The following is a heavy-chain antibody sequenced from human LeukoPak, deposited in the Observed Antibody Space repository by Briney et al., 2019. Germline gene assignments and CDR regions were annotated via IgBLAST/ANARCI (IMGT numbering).Heavy chain of an antibody. V-gene: IGHV3-21*01. CDR2: ISSSGYSI. J-gene: IGHJ6*03. Sequence: GGSLRLSCAASGFTFSSYAMNWVRQAPGKGLEWVSCISSSGYSIYYADSVKGRFTISRDNAKNSLYLQMNSLRAEDTAVYYCARDLTDPPYYYYYIDVWGKGTTVTISS. CDR1: GFTFSSYA. CDR3: ARDLTDPPYYYYYIDV.